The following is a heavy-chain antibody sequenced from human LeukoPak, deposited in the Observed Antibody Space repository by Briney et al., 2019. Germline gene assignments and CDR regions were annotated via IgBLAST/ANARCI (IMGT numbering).Heavy chain of an antibody. V-gene: IGHV1-46*01. CDR3: ASEVDYYGSGRVWFDP. CDR2: INPSGGST. CDR1: GYTFTSYY. Sequence: GASVKVSCKASGYTFTSYYMHWVRQAPGQGLEWMGIINPSGGSTSYAQKFQGRVTMTRDTSTSTVYMELSSLRSEDTAVYYCASEVDYYGSGRVWFDPWGQGTLVTVSS. D-gene: IGHD3-10*01. J-gene: IGHJ5*02.